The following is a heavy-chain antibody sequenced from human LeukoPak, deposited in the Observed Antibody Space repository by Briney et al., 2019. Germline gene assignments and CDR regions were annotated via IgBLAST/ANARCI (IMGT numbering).Heavy chain of an antibody. V-gene: IGHV5-51*01. Sequence: GESLKISCKASGNSLSNYWIGWVRQMPGKGLEWMGIIYPGDSDTRYSPSFQGQVTISADKSISTAYLQWSSLKASDTAMYYCAIISSTSPTLPYFDYWGQGTLVTVSS. D-gene: IGHD2-2*01. CDR3: AIISSTSPTLPYFDY. CDR1: GNSLSNYW. CDR2: IYPGDSDT. J-gene: IGHJ4*02.